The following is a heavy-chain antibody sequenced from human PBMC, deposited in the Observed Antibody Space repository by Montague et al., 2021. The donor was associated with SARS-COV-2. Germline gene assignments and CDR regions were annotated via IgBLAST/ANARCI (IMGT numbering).Heavy chain of an antibody. CDR3: ARGVGMDV. V-gene: IGHV4-59*08. CDR2: IYYSGGT. J-gene: IGHJ6*02. CDR1: GGSISSYY. Sequence: SETLSLTCTVSGGSISSYYWSWIRQPPGKGLEWIGYIYYSGGTNYNPSLKSRVTISVDTSKNQFSLKLSSVTAADTAVYYCARGVGMDVWGQGTTVTVSS.